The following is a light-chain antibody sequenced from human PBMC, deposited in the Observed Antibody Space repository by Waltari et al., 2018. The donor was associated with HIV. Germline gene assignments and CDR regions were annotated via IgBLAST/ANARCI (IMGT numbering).Light chain of an antibody. V-gene: IGKV1-39*01. CDR1: QSISSY. CDR2: AAS. CDR3: QQSYSTPPWT. Sequence: DIQMTQSPSSLSACVGDRVTITCRASQSISSYLHWYQQKPGKAPKLLIYAASSLQSGVPSRFSGSGSGTDFTLTSSSLQPEDFATYYCQQSYSTPPWTFGQGTKGEIK. J-gene: IGKJ1*01.